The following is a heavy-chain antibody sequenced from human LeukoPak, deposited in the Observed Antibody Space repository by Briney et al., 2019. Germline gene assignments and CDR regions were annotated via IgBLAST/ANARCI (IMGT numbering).Heavy chain of an antibody. Sequence: SETLSFTCTVSCGSISSYYWSWIRQPPRKGLEWIGHIYYSGSTNYNPSLKSRVTISVDTSKNQFSLKLSSVTAADTAVYYCARDLVSMVRGEAYNWFDPWGQGTLVTVSS. CDR3: ARDLVSMVRGEAYNWFDP. D-gene: IGHD3-10*01. CDR1: CGSISSYY. CDR2: IYYSGST. V-gene: IGHV4-59*01. J-gene: IGHJ5*02.